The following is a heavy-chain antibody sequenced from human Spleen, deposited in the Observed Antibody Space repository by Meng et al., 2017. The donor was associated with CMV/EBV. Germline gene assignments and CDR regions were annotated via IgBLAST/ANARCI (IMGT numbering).Heavy chain of an antibody. Sequence: GESLKISCAASGFHFSTYWMSWVRQAPGKALEWVANINQDGSQRNYVDSVKGRFTISRDNAKNSLHLQMNSLRVEDTAVYFCARSSSYYQDSRGYSPFDYWGRGTLVTVSS. V-gene: IGHV3-7*01. CDR1: GFHFSTYW. D-gene: IGHD3-22*01. CDR3: ARSSSYYQDSRGYSPFDY. CDR2: INQDGSQR. J-gene: IGHJ4*02.